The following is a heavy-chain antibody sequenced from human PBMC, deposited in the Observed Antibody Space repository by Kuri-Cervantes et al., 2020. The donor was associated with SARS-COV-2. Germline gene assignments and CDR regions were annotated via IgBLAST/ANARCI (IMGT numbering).Heavy chain of an antibody. CDR3: AKSGLRLGELSLFFDY. D-gene: IGHD3-16*02. J-gene: IGHJ4*02. V-gene: IGHV3-73*01. Sequence: GGSLRLSCVASGFVFSDSAIHWVRQASGKGLEWVGRIRSKTNSHATSYAASVKGRFTISRDDSKHTAFLQMNGLKTEDSAVYYCAKSGLRLGELSLFFDYWGQGTLVTVSS. CDR1: GFVFSDSA. CDR2: IRSKTNSHAT.